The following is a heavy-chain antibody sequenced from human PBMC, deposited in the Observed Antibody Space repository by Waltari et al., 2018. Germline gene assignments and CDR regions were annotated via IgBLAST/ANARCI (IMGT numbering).Heavy chain of an antibody. Sequence: QVQLQESGPGLVKPSETLSLTCAVSGYSISSGYYWGGIRQPPGKGLEWIGSIYHSGSTYYNPSLKSRVTISVDTSKNQFSLKLSSVTAADTAVYYCARRGGSPPGIAAAAHDYWGQGTLVTVSS. V-gene: IGHV4-38-2*01. J-gene: IGHJ4*02. CDR1: GYSISSGYY. CDR3: ARRGGSPPGIAAAAHDY. CDR2: IYHSGST. D-gene: IGHD6-13*01.